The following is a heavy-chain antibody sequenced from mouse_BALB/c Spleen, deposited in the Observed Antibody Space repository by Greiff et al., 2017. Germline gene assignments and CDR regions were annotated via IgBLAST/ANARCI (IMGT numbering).Heavy chain of an antibody. CDR1: GYTFTSYY. D-gene: IGHD2-3*01. CDR3: ARDGIAMDY. J-gene: IGHJ4*01. Sequence: QVQLKESGPELVKPGASVRISCKASGYTFTSYYIHWVKQRPGQGLEWIGWIYPGNVNTKYNEKFKGKATLTADKSSSTAYMQLSSLTSEDSAVYFCARDGIAMDYWGQGTSVTVSS. CDR2: IYPGNVNT. V-gene: IGHV1S56*01.